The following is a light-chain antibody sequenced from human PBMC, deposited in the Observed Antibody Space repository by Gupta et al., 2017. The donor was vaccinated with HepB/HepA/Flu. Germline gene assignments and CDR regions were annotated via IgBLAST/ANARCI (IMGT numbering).Light chain of an antibody. CDR1: SSDVGGYNY. V-gene: IGLV2-14*01. Sequence: QSALTQPASVSGSPGQSITISCTGTSSDVGGYNYVSWYQQHAGKALKLMIYDVNNRPAGVSSRFSGYKSGNTASLTIAGRQAEDEADYYCSSFTSSNTRVVGTGTKVTVL. CDR2: DVN. J-gene: IGLJ1*01. CDR3: SSFTSSNTRV.